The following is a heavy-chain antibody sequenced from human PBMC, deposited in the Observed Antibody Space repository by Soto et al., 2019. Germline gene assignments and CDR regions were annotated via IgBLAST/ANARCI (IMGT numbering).Heavy chain of an antibody. CDR2: INHSGST. D-gene: IGHD3-22*01. CDR3: ARNKNYYDSSGYYLVAWPTFDY. Sequence: LSLTCAVYGGSFSGYYWSWIRQPPGKGLEWIGEINHSGSTNYNPSLKSRVTISVDTSKNQFSLKLSSVTAADTAVYYCARNKNYYDSSGYYLVAWPTFDYWGQGTLVTVSS. V-gene: IGHV4-34*01. CDR1: GGSFSGYY. J-gene: IGHJ4*02.